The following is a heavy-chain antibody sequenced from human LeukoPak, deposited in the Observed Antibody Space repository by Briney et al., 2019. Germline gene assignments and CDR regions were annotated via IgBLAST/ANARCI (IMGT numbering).Heavy chain of an antibody. V-gene: IGHV5-51*01. CDR3: ARQMAAYYDILTGYYAVHDAFDI. D-gene: IGHD3-9*01. CDR2: IYPGDSDT. Sequence: GESLKISCKGSGYSFTSYWIGWVRQMPGKGLEWMGIIYPGDSDTRYSPSFQGQVTISADKSISTAYLQWSSLKASDTAMYYCARQMAAYYDILTGYYAVHDAFDIWGQGTMVTASS. CDR1: GYSFTSYW. J-gene: IGHJ3*02.